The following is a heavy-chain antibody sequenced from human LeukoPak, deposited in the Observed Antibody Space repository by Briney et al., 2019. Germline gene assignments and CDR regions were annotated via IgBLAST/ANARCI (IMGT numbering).Heavy chain of an antibody. V-gene: IGHV4-39*07. Sequence: SETLSLTCTVSGDSIRKSRYYWGWIRQPPGKGLEWIGSIYYGGSTYYNPSLKSRVTISVDTSKNQFSLKLSSVTAADTAVYYCARSGYSYGADAFDIWGQGTMVTVSS. CDR3: ARSGYSYGADAFDI. D-gene: IGHD5-18*01. J-gene: IGHJ3*02. CDR1: GDSIRKSRYY. CDR2: IYYGGST.